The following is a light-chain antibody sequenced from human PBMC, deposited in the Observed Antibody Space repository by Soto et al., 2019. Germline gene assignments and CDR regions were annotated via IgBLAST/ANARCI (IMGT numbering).Light chain of an antibody. J-gene: IGLJ3*02. V-gene: IGLV4-69*01. CDR3: QAWGTGGV. CDR2: VTSDGSH. CDR1: SGHSDYA. Sequence: QPVLTQSPSASASPGASVKLTYTLSSGHSDYAIAWHQQQPEKGPRYLMKVTSDGSHTKGDGIPDRFSGSSSGADRYLTISSLRSDDEADYYCQAWGTGGVLGGGTKLTVL.